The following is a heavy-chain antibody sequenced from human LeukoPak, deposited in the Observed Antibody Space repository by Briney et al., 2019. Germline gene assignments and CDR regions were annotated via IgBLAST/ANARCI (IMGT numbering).Heavy chain of an antibody. Sequence: SETLSLTCTVSGRSISSYYWSWVRQPPGKGLEWIGYIYYTGTTNYNPSLKSRVTISVDTSKNQFSLKVRSVTAADTAVYYCKALWFGDPETPHDYWGQGTLVTVSS. J-gene: IGHJ4*02. V-gene: IGHV4-59*01. CDR1: GRSISSYY. D-gene: IGHD3-10*01. CDR3: KALWFGDPETPHDY. CDR2: IYYTGTT.